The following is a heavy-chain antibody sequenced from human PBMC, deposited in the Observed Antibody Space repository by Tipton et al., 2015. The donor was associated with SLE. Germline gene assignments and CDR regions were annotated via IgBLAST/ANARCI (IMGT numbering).Heavy chain of an antibody. Sequence: TLSLTCTVSGGSISTGGYYWTWIRQHPGKGLQWIGNIYYSGGTYYNPSLTSRLTISADTSKNQISLRLNSVTAADTAVYYCASARGSRYCSNNVCYNPLDNLDVWGKGTTVIVSS. CDR3: ASARGSRYCSNNVCYNPLDNLDV. V-gene: IGHV4-31*03. CDR2: IYYSGGT. CDR1: GGSISTGGYY. J-gene: IGHJ6*04. D-gene: IGHD2-8*01.